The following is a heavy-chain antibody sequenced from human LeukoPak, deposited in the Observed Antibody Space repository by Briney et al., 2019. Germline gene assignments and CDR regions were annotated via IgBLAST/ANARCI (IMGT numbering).Heavy chain of an antibody. V-gene: IGHV3-21*01. D-gene: IGHD2-2*01. Sequence: GGSLRLSCAASGFTFSSYSMNWVRQAPGKGLEWVSSISSSSSYIYYADSVKGRFTISRDNAKNSLYLQMNSLRAEDTAVYYCARASEDIVVVPAANYWYFDLWGRGTLVTVSS. CDR3: ARASEDIVVVPAANYWYFDL. CDR1: GFTFSSYS. J-gene: IGHJ2*01. CDR2: ISSSSSYI.